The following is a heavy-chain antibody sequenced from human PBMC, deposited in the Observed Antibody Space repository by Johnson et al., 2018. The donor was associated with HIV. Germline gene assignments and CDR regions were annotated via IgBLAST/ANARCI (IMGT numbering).Heavy chain of an antibody. V-gene: IGHV3-7*05. J-gene: IGHJ3*02. CDR2: IKQDGREK. CDR3: ARHGLPCVSYAFDI. Sequence: VQLVESGGDLVQPGGSLRLSCVASGFIFSNYWMSWVRQAPGKGLEWVANIKQDGREKYYVDSVKGRFTISRDNAKNSLYIQMKSLRDEDTALYYVARHGLPCVSYAFDIWGQGTMVTVSS. D-gene: IGHD5-24*01. CDR1: GFIFSNYW.